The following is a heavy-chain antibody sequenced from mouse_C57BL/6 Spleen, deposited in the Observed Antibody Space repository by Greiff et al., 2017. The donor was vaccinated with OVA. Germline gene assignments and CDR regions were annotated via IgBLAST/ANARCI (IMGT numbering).Heavy chain of an antibody. V-gene: IGHV7-3*01. CDR3: ARSSAQAPHFGY. CDR2: IRNKANGYTT. D-gene: IGHD3-2*02. Sequence: DVHLVESGGGLVQPGGSLSLSCAASGFTFTDYYMSWVRQPPGKALEWLGFIRNKANGYTTEYSASVKGRFTISRDNSQSILYLQMNALRAEDSATYYCARSSAQAPHFGYWGQGTTLTVSS. J-gene: IGHJ2*01. CDR1: GFTFTDYY.